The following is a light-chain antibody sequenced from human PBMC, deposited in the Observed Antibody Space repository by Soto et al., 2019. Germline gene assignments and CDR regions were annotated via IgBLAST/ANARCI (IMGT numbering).Light chain of an antibody. CDR2: GAS. Sequence: EIVMTQSPATLSVSPGERATLSCRASQSVSSNLAWYQQKPGQVPRLLIYGASTRATGIPARFSGSGSGTEFTLTISSLQSEDFAVYYCQQYNNWPFTFGPGPKVDIK. CDR3: QQYNNWPFT. CDR1: QSVSSN. J-gene: IGKJ3*01. V-gene: IGKV3D-15*01.